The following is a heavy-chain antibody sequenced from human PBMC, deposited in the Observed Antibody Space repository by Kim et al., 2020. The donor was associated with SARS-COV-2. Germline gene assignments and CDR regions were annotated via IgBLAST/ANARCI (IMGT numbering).Heavy chain of an antibody. CDR1: GGSISNYY. V-gene: IGHV4-59*01. Sequence: SETLSLTCTVSGGSISNYYWSWIRQPPGKGLEWIGYIYDSWSTNYNPSLKSRVTISVDTSKNQFSLRLNSVTAADTAVYYCARWRIGYDHWGQGTLVAVS. CDR3: ARWRIGYDH. CDR2: IYDSWST. D-gene: IGHD6-25*01. J-gene: IGHJ4*02.